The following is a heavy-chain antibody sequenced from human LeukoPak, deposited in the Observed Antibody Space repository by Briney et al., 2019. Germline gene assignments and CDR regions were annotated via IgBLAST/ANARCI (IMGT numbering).Heavy chain of an antibody. CDR1: GCPISSYY. CDR3: ARYRSSYYFDY. J-gene: IGHJ4*02. Sequence: SGTPSLPCTVSGCPISSYYWSWIRQPAREGLEWIGRIYTSGSTNYNPSLKSRVTMSVDTSKNQFSLKLSSVTAADTAVYYCARYRSSYYFDYWGQGTLVTVSS. CDR2: IYTSGST. V-gene: IGHV4-4*07. D-gene: IGHD6-13*01.